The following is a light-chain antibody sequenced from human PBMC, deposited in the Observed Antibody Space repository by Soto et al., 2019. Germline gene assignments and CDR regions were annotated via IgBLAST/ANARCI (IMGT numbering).Light chain of an antibody. CDR2: EVS. J-gene: IGLJ1*01. CDR1: SSDVATYNY. CDR3: NSYTSSSTYV. V-gene: IGLV2-14*01. Sequence: QSALTQPASVSGSPGQSITISCTGSSSDVATYNYVSWYQQHPGRAPKLIIYEVSNRPSGISDRFSGSKSDNTASLTISGLQAEDEADYYCNSYTSSSTYVFGTGTKLTVL.